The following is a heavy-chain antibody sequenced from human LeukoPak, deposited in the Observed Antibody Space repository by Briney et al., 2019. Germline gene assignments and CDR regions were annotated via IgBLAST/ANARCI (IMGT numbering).Heavy chain of an antibody. V-gene: IGHV4-59*11. D-gene: IGHD6-6*01. Sequence: SETLSLTCTVSSGSISSHHWTWIRQPPGKGLEYIGYVFYDGSTNYNPSLKSRVTISVDTSKNQFSLRLSSVTPADTAVYYCASGIAAQAGSFFYYYFTDVWAKGTTVTVSS. CDR1: SGSISSHH. CDR3: ASGIAAQAGSFFYYYFTDV. CDR2: VFYDGST. J-gene: IGHJ6*04.